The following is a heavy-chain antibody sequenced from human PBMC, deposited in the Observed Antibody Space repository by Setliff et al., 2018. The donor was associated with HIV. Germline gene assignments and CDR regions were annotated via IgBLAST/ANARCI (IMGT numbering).Heavy chain of an antibody. CDR3: ARGRHYDSSGYYRGYFQN. D-gene: IGHD3-22*01. CDR2: ISSSGGST. J-gene: IGHJ1*01. CDR1: GFTFSSYS. Sequence: GGSLRLSCAASGFTFSSYSMSWVRQAPGKGLEWVSVISSSGGSTYYADSVKGRFTISRDNANRSLSLQVNTLRAEDTAVYYCARGRHYDSSGYYRGYFQNWGQGTLVTVSS. V-gene: IGHV3-21*01.